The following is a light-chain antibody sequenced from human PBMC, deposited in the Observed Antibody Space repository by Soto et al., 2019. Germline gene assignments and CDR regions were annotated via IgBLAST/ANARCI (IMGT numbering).Light chain of an antibody. J-gene: IGKJ5*01. CDR3: QQRSNWPPLIS. CDR2: DAS. V-gene: IGKV3-11*01. CDR1: QSVSSNY. Sequence: EVLMTPSPDTLSLSPVERASLSCRASQSVSSNYLAWYQQKPGQAPRLLIYDASNRATGIPARFSGSGSGTDFTLTISSLEPEDFAVYYCQQRSNWPPLISFGQGTRLEIK.